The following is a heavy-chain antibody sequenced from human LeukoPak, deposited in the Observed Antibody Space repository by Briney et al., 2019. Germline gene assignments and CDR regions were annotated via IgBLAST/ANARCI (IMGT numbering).Heavy chain of an antibody. Sequence: SETLSLTCTVSDDSISDYYRGWIRQPPGKGLEWIGYIHNSGTSTYNLSLKSRVTISADTSKNQFSLKLNSMTTADTAVDYCARRPNDYGGTNYYFDLWGRGTLVTVSS. CDR1: DDSISDYY. CDR2: IHNSGTS. V-gene: IGHV4-59*01. CDR3: ARRPNDYGGTNYYFDL. D-gene: IGHD4-23*01. J-gene: IGHJ2*01.